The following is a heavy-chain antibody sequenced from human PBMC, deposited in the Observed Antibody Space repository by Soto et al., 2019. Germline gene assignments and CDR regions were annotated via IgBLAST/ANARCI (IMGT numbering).Heavy chain of an antibody. V-gene: IGHV3-7*03. CDR1: GFTFSNYG. CDR2: IKTNGDEQ. J-gene: IGHJ4*02. Sequence: GGSLRLSCAASGFTFSNYGVSWVRQAPGQGLEWVASIKTNGDEQSYVDSVEGRFTISRDDAKNTLFPQMNSQRAEDTAVYLYASPPIGNMDPYYFAYWGQGTLVTVSS. D-gene: IGHD1-1*01. CDR3: ASPPIGNMDPYYFAY.